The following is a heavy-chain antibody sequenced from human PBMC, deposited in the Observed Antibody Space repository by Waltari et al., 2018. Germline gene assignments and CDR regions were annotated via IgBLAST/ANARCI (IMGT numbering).Heavy chain of an antibody. D-gene: IGHD3-9*01. V-gene: IGHV4-34*01. CDR3: ARLNSRGYHDIFTGQYSTSHYYGLDV. CDR1: GGSFSGYF. Sequence: QVQLQQWGAGLLKPSETLSLTCAVSGGSFSGYFWTWIRQPPGKGLEWIGEINQNGNADYNPSPKTRVTIALETSTNQISLKLSSVTAADTAVYFCARLNSRGYHDIFTGQYSTSHYYGLDVWGQGTTVTVSS. CDR2: INQNGNA. J-gene: IGHJ6*02.